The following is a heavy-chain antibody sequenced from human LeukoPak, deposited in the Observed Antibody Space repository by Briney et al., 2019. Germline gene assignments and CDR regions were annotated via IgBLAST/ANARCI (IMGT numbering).Heavy chain of an antibody. Sequence: GGSLRLSCAASGLSFSNYAMCWVRQAPGKGLEWVSAIGGTGGNIFYTDSVKGRFTISRDNSKNTLYLHMNSLRAEDTAIYYCVRDNYSYRLDVWGQGTLVTVSS. CDR3: VRDNYSYRLDV. D-gene: IGHD2-21*01. CDR1: GLSFSNYA. J-gene: IGHJ4*02. CDR2: IGGTGGNI. V-gene: IGHV3-23*01.